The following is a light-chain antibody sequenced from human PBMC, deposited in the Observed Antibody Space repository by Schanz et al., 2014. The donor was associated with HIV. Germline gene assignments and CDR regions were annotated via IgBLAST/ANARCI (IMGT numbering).Light chain of an antibody. CDR1: NSDVGYYNY. J-gene: IGLJ3*02. V-gene: IGLV2-14*01. Sequence: QSALTQPASVSGSPGQSITISCTGTNSDVGYYNYVSWYQQYPGKAPKLMIYSVTQRPSGVSNRFSGSKSGNTASLTVSGLQPEDEADYYCSSYGGNNNLVFGGGTKVTVL. CDR3: SSYGGNNNLV. CDR2: SVT.